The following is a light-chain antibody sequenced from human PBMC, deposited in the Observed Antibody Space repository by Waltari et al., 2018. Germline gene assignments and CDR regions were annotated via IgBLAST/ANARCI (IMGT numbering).Light chain of an antibody. Sequence: DIQMTQFPSTLSASVGDRVTITCRASQSIGSWLAWYQQKPGEAPKVLVYKASILESGVPSRFSGSGSGTEFTLTISSLQPEDFATYYCQQSYSTPRTFGQGTKVEIK. CDR2: KAS. J-gene: IGKJ1*01. CDR1: QSIGSW. CDR3: QQSYSTPRT. V-gene: IGKV1-5*03.